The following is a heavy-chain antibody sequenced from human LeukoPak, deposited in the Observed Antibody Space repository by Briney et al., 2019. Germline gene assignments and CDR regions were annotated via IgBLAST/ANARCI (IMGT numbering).Heavy chain of an antibody. CDR1: GFTFSSYW. D-gene: IGHD4-23*01. V-gene: IGHV3-74*01. J-gene: IGHJ5*02. CDR2: MDENGGTI. Sequence: GGSLRLSCAASGFTFSSYWMHWVRQAPGKGLEWVSRMDENGGTIDYADSVKGRFTISRDNAKDTLYLQMNSLRDEDTAVYYCISDLGGRHDQWGRGTLVTVSS. CDR3: ISDLGGRHDQ.